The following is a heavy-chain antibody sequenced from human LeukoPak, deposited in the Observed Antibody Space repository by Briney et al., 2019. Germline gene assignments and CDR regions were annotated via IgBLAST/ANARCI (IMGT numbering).Heavy chain of an antibody. CDR1: GFTFSSYA. CDR2: ISSSGGST. J-gene: IGHJ3*02. CDR3: AKMKWRGSRNRIIFFGVANDALDI. V-gene: IGHV3-23*01. D-gene: IGHD3-3*02. Sequence: PGGSLRLSCTAPGFTFSSYAMAWVRQAPGKGLEWVSDISSSGGSTHYTDSVKGRFTISRDSSKNTLYLEMNSLRVEDTAVYYCAKMKWRGSRNRIIFFGVANDALDIWGQGTMVTVSS.